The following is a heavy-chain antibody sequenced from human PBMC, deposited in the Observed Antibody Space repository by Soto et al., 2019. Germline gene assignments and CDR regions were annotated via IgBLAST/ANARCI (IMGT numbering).Heavy chain of an antibody. V-gene: IGHV3-15*01. J-gene: IGHJ6*03. D-gene: IGHD5-12*01. CDR2: IKSKTDGGTT. CDR3: TTGLVATIDYYYYYMDV. CDR1: GFTFSNAW. Sequence: GGSLRLSCAASGFTFSNAWMSWVRQAPGKGLEWVGRIKSKTDGGTTDYAAPVKGRFTISGNNSKNTLYQQMNSLKTEDTAVYYCTTGLVATIDYYYYYMDVWGKGTTVTVSS.